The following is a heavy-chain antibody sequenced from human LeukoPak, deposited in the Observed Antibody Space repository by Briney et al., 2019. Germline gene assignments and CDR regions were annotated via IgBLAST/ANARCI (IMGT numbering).Heavy chain of an antibody. V-gene: IGHV4-59*01. CDR3: ARGAQPLKPDR. J-gene: IGHJ4*02. CDR2: IYYSGST. CDR1: GGSISSYY. Sequence: SETLSLTCTVSGGSISSYYWSWIRQPPGKGLEWIGYIYYSGSTNYNPSLKSRVTISVDTSKNQFSPKLSSVTAADTAVYYCARGAQPLKPDRWGQGTLVTVSS. D-gene: IGHD1-26*01.